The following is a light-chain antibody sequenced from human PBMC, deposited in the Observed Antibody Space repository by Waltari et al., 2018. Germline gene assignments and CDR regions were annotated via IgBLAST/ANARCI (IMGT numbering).Light chain of an antibody. Sequence: QSVLTQPPSESGAPGQRVTISCTGSSSNIGAGNDVHWYQQFPGAAPKLLIYGDTNRPSGVPDRFSGSKSGTSASLAITVLQAEDEADYYCQSYDNSLSGRVFGGGTKLTVL. CDR1: SSNIGAGND. V-gene: IGLV1-40*01. J-gene: IGLJ3*02. CDR3: QSYDNSLSGRV. CDR2: GDT.